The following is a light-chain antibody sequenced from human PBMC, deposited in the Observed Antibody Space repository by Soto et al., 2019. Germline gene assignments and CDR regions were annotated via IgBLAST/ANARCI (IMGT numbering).Light chain of an antibody. J-gene: IGKJ3*01. V-gene: IGKV3-20*01. CDR3: QQYGSSPLFT. CDR1: QSVSSSY. CDR2: GAS. Sequence: EIVLTQSPGTLSLSPGERATLSCRASQSVSSSYLAWYQQKPGQAPRLLIYGASSRATGIPDRFSGSGSGTDFTLTISSLETEDFAVYYCQQYGSSPLFTFGPGTKVDI.